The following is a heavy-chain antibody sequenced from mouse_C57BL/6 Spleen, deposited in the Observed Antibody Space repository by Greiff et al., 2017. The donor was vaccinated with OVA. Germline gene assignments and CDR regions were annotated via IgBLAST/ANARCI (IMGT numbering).Heavy chain of an antibody. D-gene: IGHD1-1*01. V-gene: IGHV5-4*01. CDR3: ARDKDGNAMDY. Sequence: DVKLVESGGGLVKPGGSLKLSCAASGFTFSSYAMSWVRQTPEKRLEWVATISDGGSYTYYPDNVKGRFTISRDNAKNNLYLQMSHLKSEDTAMYYCARDKDGNAMDYWGQGTSVTVSA. J-gene: IGHJ4*01. CDR2: ISDGGSYT. CDR1: GFTFSSYA.